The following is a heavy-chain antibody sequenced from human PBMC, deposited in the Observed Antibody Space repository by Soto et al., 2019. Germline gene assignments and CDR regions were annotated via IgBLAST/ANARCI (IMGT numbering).Heavy chain of an antibody. CDR1: GGTISNYY. D-gene: IGHD4-17*01. CDR3: TRFGGHYGDYSNFDS. J-gene: IGHJ4*02. CDR2: MYYSGST. Sequence: PSETLSLTCTVSGGTISNYYWSWIRQPPGKGLEWMGYMYYSGSTKYNPSLKSRVTISVGTSKNQFFLKLNSVTAADTAVYYCTRFGGHYGDYSNFDSWGQGHLLTVS. V-gene: IGHV4-59*12.